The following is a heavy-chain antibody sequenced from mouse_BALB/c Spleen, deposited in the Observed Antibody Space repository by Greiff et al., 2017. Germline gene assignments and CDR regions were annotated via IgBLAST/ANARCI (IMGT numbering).Heavy chain of an antibody. Sequence: VQLQESGPGLVAPSQSLSITCTVSGFSLTGYGVNWVRQPPGKGLEWLGMIWGDGSTDYNSALKSRLSISKDNSKSQVFLKMNSLQTDDTARYYCASHYYGSSYYFDYWGQGTTLTVSS. J-gene: IGHJ2*01. CDR3: ASHYYGSSYYFDY. CDR1: GFSLTGYG. V-gene: IGHV2-6-7*01. CDR2: IWGDGST. D-gene: IGHD1-1*01.